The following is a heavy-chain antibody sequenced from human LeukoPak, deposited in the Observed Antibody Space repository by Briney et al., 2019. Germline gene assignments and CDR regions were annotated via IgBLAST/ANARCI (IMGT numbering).Heavy chain of an antibody. V-gene: IGHV3-11*01. CDR2: ISSNGSTI. D-gene: IGHD5-18*01. CDR3: ARDSYGYDVDY. J-gene: IGHJ4*02. Sequence: GGSLRLSCAASGSTFSDYYMSWIRQAPGKGLEWVSYISSNGSTIYYGDSVKGRFTISRDNAKNSLYLQMNSLRAEDTAVYYCARDSYGYDVDYWGQGTLVTVSS. CDR1: GSTFSDYY.